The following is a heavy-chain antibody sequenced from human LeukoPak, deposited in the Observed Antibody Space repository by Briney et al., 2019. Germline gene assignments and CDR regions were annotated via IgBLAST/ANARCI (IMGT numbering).Heavy chain of an antibody. J-gene: IGHJ4*02. Sequence: GGSLRLSCAASGFTFSSYSMNWVRQAPGKGLEWVSSISSSSSYIYYADSVKGRFTISRDNAKNSLYLQMNSLRAENTAVYYCAKDARLGELSYYDYWGQGTLVTVSS. V-gene: IGHV3-21*01. D-gene: IGHD3-16*02. CDR3: AKDARLGELSYYDY. CDR2: ISSSSSYI. CDR1: GFTFSSYS.